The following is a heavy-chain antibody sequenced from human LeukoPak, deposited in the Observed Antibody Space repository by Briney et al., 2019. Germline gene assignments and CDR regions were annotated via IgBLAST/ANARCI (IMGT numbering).Heavy chain of an antibody. CDR3: ARDRVGSGAVAAITFDY. CDR2: INPNSGGT. D-gene: IGHD6-19*01. CDR1: GYTFTTYG. J-gene: IGHJ4*02. V-gene: IGHV1-2*02. Sequence: ASVNDSCKASGYTFTTYGINWVGQAPGQGLEGMGWINPNSGGTNYSQKCQGRVTMTRDTSISTAYMELSRLRSDDTAVYYCARDRVGSGAVAAITFDYWGQGTLVTVSS.